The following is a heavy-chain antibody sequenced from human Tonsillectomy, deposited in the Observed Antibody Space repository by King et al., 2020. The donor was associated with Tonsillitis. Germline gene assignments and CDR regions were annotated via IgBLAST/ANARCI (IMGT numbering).Heavy chain of an antibody. J-gene: IGHJ3*02. Sequence: ITLKESGPTLVKPTQTLTLTCTFSGFSLSTSGVGVGWIRQPPGKALEWLALIYWDDDKRYSPFLKSRLPITKDTSKNQVVLTMPNMDPVDTAPYYCPHLTRPYYDDSSGYYPGPRAFDIWGQGTMVTVSS. D-gene: IGHD3-22*01. CDR2: IYWDDDK. CDR3: PHLTRPYYDDSSGYYPGPRAFDI. V-gene: IGHV2-5*02. CDR1: GFSLSTSGVG.